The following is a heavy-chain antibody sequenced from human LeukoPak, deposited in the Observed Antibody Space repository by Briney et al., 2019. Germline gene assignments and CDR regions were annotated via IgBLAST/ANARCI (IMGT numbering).Heavy chain of an antibody. V-gene: IGHV3-74*01. Sequence: GGSLRLSCAASGFTFSSYWMHWVRQAPGKGLVWVSRINSDGSSTSYADSVKGRFTISRDNAKNTLYLQMNSLRAEDTAVYYCARVSFGVESDAFDIWGQGTMVTVAS. CDR3: ARVSFGVESDAFDI. D-gene: IGHD3-3*01. J-gene: IGHJ3*02. CDR2: INSDGSST. CDR1: GFTFSSYW.